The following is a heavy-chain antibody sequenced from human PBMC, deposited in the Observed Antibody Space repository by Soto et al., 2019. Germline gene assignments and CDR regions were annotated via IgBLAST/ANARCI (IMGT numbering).Heavy chain of an antibody. CDR2: IYYSGNT. CDR1: GGSISYYY. J-gene: IGHJ4*02. CDR3: VRGGYVHAFDY. D-gene: IGHD5-12*01. V-gene: IGHV4-59*01. Sequence: SETLSLTCTVSGGSISYYYWGWIRQPPGEGLEWIGSIYYSGNTHYNPSLKSRVTISVDTSMNQFSLNLDSVTAVDSAVYYCVRGGYVHAFDYWGQGALVTVSS.